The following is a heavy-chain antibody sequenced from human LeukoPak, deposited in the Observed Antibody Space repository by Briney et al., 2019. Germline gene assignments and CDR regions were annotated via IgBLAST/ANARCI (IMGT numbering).Heavy chain of an antibody. CDR1: GYSISSGYY. CDR2: IYHSGST. CDR3: ARLIAARLGYYYYYYMDV. Sequence: PSETLSLTCTVSGYSISSGYYWGWIRQPPGKGLEWIGSIYHSGSTYYNPSLKSRVTISVDTSKNQFSLKLSSVTAADTVVYYCARLIAARLGYYYYYYMDVWGKGTTVTVSS. D-gene: IGHD6-6*01. J-gene: IGHJ6*03. V-gene: IGHV4-38-2*02.